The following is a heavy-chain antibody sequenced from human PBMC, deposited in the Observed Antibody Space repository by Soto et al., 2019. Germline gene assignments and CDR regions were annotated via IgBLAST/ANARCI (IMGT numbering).Heavy chain of an antibody. J-gene: IGHJ6*03. CDR1: GGSISSYY. V-gene: IGHV4-59*08. CDR2: IYYSGST. Sequence: QVQLQESGPGLVKPSETLSLTCSVSGGSISSYYWSWIRQPPGKGLEWIGYIYYSGSTNYNPSLMSRVTISVDTSKNQFSLKLSSVTAADTAVYYCAGRFGVVIMGYYYYYMDVWGKGTTVTVSS. CDR3: AGRFGVVIMGYYYYYMDV. D-gene: IGHD3-3*01.